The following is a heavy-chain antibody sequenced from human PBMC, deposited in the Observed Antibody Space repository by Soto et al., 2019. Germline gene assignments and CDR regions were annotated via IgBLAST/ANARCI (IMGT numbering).Heavy chain of an antibody. J-gene: IGHJ4*02. CDR1: GFTFSSYS. Sequence: EVQLVESGGGLVKPGGSLRLSCAASGFTFSSYSMNWVRQAPGKGLEWVSSISSSSSYIYYADSVKGRFTISRDNAKNTLYLQMNSLRAEDTAVYYCAREVSKYSGYEVDYWGQGTLVTVSS. D-gene: IGHD5-12*01. V-gene: IGHV3-21*01. CDR3: AREVSKYSGYEVDY. CDR2: ISSSSSYI.